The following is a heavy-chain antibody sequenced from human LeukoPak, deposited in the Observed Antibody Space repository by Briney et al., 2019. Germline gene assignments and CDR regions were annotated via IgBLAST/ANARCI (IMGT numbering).Heavy chain of an antibody. D-gene: IGHD2-15*01. J-gene: IGHJ4*02. Sequence: GASVKVSCKASGYTFTSYGISWVRQAPGQGLEWMGWISAYNGNTNYAQKLQGRVTMTTDTSTSTAYMGLRSLRSDDTAVYYCARGPPVYGGSCYGYWGQGTLVTVSS. V-gene: IGHV1-18*01. CDR3: ARGPPVYGGSCYGY. CDR2: ISAYNGNT. CDR1: GYTFTSYG.